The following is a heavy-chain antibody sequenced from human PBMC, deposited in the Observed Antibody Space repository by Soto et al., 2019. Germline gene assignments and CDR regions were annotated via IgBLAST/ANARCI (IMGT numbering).Heavy chain of an antibody. CDR3: AKDWGPFWSGYSHPYYYYYGMDV. Sequence: QVQLVESGGGVVQPGRSLRLSCAASGFTFSSYGMHWVRQAPGKGLEWVAVISYDGSNKYYADSVKGRFTISRDNSKNTLYLQMNSLRAEDTAVYYCAKDWGPFWSGYSHPYYYYYGMDVW. J-gene: IGHJ6*01. CDR1: GFTFSSYG. CDR2: ISYDGSNK. V-gene: IGHV3-30*18. D-gene: IGHD3-3*01.